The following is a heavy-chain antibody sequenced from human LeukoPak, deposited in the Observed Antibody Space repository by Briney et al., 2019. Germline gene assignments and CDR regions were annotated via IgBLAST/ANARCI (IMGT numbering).Heavy chain of an antibody. D-gene: IGHD6-6*01. CDR1: GYSFTSYW. Sequence: GESLKISCKGSGYSFTSYWIGWVRQMPGKGLEWMGIIYPGDSDTRYSPSFQGQVTISAHKSISTAYLQWSSLKASDTAMYYCARLPWVSSSSHWFDPWGQGTLVTVSS. V-gene: IGHV5-51*01. CDR2: IYPGDSDT. CDR3: ARLPWVSSSSHWFDP. J-gene: IGHJ5*02.